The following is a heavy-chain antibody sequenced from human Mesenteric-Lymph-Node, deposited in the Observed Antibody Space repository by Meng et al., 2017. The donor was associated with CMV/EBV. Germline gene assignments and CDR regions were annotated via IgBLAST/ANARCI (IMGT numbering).Heavy chain of an antibody. CDR3: AKAQGTRGTTGATYFDY. CDR2: VSDNGGHT. V-gene: IGHV3-23*01. CDR1: GFIFSKYA. D-gene: IGHD1-7*01. J-gene: IGHJ4*02. Sequence: GGSLRLSCAASGFIFSKYAVSWVRQAPGKGLEGVSTVSDNGGHTYYPDCVKGRFTISRDNSKNTLYLQMNSLRAEDTAVYYCAKAQGTRGTTGATYFDYWGQGTLLTVSS.